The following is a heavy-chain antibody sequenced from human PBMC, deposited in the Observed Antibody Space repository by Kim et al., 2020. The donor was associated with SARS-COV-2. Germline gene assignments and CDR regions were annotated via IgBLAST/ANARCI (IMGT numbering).Heavy chain of an antibody. D-gene: IGHD2-15*01. J-gene: IGHJ4*02. Sequence: SETLSLTCGVYGGSFSGHYWSWIRQPPGKGLEWIGEINHSGSTNYNPSLKSRVTISVDMSKNQFSLKLSSVTAADTAVYYCARGGGYCSGGSCYPPFYFDYWGQGTLVTVSS. CDR3: ARGGGYCSGGSCYPPFYFDY. CDR2: INHSGST. V-gene: IGHV4-34*01. CDR1: GGSFSGHY.